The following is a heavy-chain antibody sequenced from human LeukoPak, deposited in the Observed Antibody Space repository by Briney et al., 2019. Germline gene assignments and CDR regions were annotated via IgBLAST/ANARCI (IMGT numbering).Heavy chain of an antibody. D-gene: IGHD3-16*01. V-gene: IGHV4-39*01. CDR3: ASEAHRGGGFDS. CDR1: GGSISSDTYF. J-gene: IGHJ4*02. CDR2: IYFTGNT. Sequence: SETLSLTCTVSGGSISSDTYFWGWIRQPPGKGLEWIANIYFTGNTYYNPSLKSRATISVDTSKNQFSLTLSPVTAADTAVYYCASEAHRGGGFDSWGQGTQVTVSS.